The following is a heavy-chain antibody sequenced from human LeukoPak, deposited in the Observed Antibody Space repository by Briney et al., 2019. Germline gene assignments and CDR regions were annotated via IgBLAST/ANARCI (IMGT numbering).Heavy chain of an antibody. V-gene: IGHV4-59*01. CDR1: GGSISSYY. CDR2: IYYSGST. Sequence: RPSETLSLTCTVSGGSISSYYWSWIRRPPGKGLEWIGYIYYSGSTNYNPSLKSRVTISVDTSKNQFSLKLSSVTAADTAVYYCARAHGYGDYFDYWGQGTLVTVSS. D-gene: IGHD4-17*01. J-gene: IGHJ4*02. CDR3: ARAHGYGDYFDY.